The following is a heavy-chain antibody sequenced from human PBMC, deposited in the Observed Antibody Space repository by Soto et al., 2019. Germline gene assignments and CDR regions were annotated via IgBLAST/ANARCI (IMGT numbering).Heavy chain of an antibody. D-gene: IGHD3-10*01. Sequence: PSETLSLTCTVSGGSISSSSYYWGWIRQPPGKGLEWIGSIYYSGSTYYNPSLKSRVTISVDTSKNQFSLKLSSVTAADTAVYYCARHEESYYGSGSYYNFIDYWGQGTLVTVSS. CDR3: ARHEESYYGSGSYYNFIDY. J-gene: IGHJ4*02. V-gene: IGHV4-39*01. CDR1: GGSISSSSYY. CDR2: IYYSGST.